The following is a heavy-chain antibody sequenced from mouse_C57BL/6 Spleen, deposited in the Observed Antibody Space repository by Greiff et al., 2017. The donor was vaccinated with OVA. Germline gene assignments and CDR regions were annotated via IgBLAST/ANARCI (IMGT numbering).Heavy chain of an antibody. Sequence: VQLQQSGAELVRPGASVTLSCKASGYTFTDYEMHWVKQTPVHGLEWIGALDPETGGTAYNQKFKGKAILTADKSSSTAYMELRSLTSEDSAVYYCTRWELLRYFDYWGQGTTLTVSS. V-gene: IGHV1-15*01. CDR3: TRWELLRYFDY. CDR1: GYTFTDYE. CDR2: LDPETGGT. D-gene: IGHD1-1*01. J-gene: IGHJ2*01.